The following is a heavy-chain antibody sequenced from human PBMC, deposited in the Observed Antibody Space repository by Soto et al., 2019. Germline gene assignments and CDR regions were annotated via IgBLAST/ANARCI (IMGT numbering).Heavy chain of an antibody. D-gene: IGHD3-22*01. CDR1: GYTFTSYG. Sequence: QVQLVQSGAEVKKPGASVKVSCKASGYTFTSYGINWVRQAPGQGLEWLGWISAYDGYTNYAQILQGRVSMTTDTSTKTAYMEPRSLRSDDTAMYCCARGGFYDSSGARNYYYYGMNVWGQGTTVTVSS. CDR3: ARGGFYDSSGARNYYYYGMNV. J-gene: IGHJ6*02. CDR2: ISAYDGYT. V-gene: IGHV1-18*01.